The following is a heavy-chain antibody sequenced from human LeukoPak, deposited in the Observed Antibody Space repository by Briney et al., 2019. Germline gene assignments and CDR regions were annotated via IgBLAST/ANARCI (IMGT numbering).Heavy chain of an antibody. J-gene: IGHJ6*02. CDR2: ISGSGGST. V-gene: IGHV3-23*01. D-gene: IGHD2-15*01. Sequence: GGSLRLSCAASGFTFSSYAVSWVRQAPGKGLEWVPAISGSGGSTYYADSVKGRFTISRDNSKNTLYLQMNSLRAEDTAVYYCAKEVAPYYYGMDVWGQGTTVTVSS. CDR1: GFTFSSYA. CDR3: AKEVAPYYYGMDV.